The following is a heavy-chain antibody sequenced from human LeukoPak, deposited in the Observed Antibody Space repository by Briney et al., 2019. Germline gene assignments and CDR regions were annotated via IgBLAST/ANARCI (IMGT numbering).Heavy chain of an antibody. Sequence: SETLSLTCTVSGGPISSSSYYWGWIRQPPGKGLEWIGSIYYSGSTYYNPSLKSRVTISVDTSKNQFSLKLSFVTAADTAVYYCASEATGKFVAGTHWFDPWGQGTLVTVSS. J-gene: IGHJ5*02. V-gene: IGHV4-39*01. D-gene: IGHD6-19*01. CDR2: IYYSGST. CDR3: ASEATGKFVAGTHWFDP. CDR1: GGPISSSSYY.